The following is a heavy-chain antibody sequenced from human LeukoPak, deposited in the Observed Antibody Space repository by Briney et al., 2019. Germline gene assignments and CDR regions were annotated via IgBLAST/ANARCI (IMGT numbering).Heavy chain of an antibody. J-gene: IGHJ4*02. Sequence: PSETLSLTCTVSGGSISSYYWGWIRQPPGKGLEWIGYIYYSGSTNYNPSLKSRVTISVDTSKNQFSLKLSSVTAADTAVYYCARGWIAAAGPFFDYWGQGTLVTVSS. V-gene: IGHV4-59*01. D-gene: IGHD6-13*01. CDR1: GGSISSYY. CDR2: IYYSGST. CDR3: ARGWIAAAGPFFDY.